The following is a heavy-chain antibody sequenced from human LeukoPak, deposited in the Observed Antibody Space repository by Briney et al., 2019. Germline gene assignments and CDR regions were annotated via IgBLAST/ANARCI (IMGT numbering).Heavy chain of an antibody. CDR1: GFTFSSYS. J-gene: IGHJ6*02. CDR2: ISSSSSYI. Sequence: GGSLRLSCAASGFTFSSYSMNWVRQAPGKGLEWVSSISSSSSYIYYADSVKGRFTISRDNAKNSLYLQMNSLRVEDTAVYYCARDYDILTRYYYYGMDVWGQGTTVTVSS. CDR3: ARDYDILTRYYYYGMDV. D-gene: IGHD3-9*01. V-gene: IGHV3-21*01.